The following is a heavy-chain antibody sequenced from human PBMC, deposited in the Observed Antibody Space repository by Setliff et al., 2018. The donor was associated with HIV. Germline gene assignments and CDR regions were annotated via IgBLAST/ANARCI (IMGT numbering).Heavy chain of an antibody. D-gene: IGHD3-16*01. CDR3: ARRPGGITRARLDN. V-gene: IGHV4-34*01. J-gene: IGHJ4*02. CDR2: INHSAFT. CDR1: GESFSRYY. Sequence: SETLSLTCAVYGESFSRYYFTWIRQAPGRGLEWIGEINHSAFTKYNPSLASRVTMSIDTSKNQLSLLLSSVTAADTAMYFCARRPGGITRARLDNWGQGTLVTVSS.